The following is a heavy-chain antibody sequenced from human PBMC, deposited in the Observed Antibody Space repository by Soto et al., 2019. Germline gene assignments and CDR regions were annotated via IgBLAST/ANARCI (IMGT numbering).Heavy chain of an antibody. V-gene: IGHV3-23*01. Sequence: GGSLRLSCAASGFTFNNYAMNWVRQPPGKELEWVATISATGCSTYSADSLKGRFTISRDNSKNTLYLQVNGLRVEDTAVYYYAKDRLACNFHYWGQETQVTVSS. CDR2: ISATGCST. CDR1: GFTFNNYA. J-gene: IGHJ4*02. CDR3: AKDRLACNFHY.